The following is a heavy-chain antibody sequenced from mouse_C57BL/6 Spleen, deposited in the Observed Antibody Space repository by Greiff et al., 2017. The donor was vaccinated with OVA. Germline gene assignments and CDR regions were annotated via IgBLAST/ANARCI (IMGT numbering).Heavy chain of an antibody. CDR3: ARAEAY. Sequence: QVQLQQSGAELVKPGASVKLSCKASGYTFTSYWMQWVKQRPGQGLEWIGEIDPSDSYTNYNQKFKGKATLTVDTSSSTAYMQLSSLTSEDSAVYYCARAEAYWGQGTLVTVSA. J-gene: IGHJ3*01. CDR1: GYTFTSYW. CDR2: IDPSDSYT. V-gene: IGHV1-50*01.